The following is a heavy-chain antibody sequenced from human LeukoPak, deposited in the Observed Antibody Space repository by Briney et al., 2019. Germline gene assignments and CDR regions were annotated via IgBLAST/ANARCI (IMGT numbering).Heavy chain of an antibody. V-gene: IGHV3-33*01. CDR1: GFTFSSYG. CDR2: IWYDGSNK. Sequence: PGGSLRLSCAASGFTFSSYGMHWVRQAPGKGLEWVAVIWYDGSNKYYADSVKGRFTISRDNSKNTLYLQMNSLRAEDMAVYYCARGTYYDFWSGYYTSGRSFDYWGQGTLVTVSS. CDR3: ARGTYYDFWSGYYTSGRSFDY. D-gene: IGHD3-3*01. J-gene: IGHJ4*02.